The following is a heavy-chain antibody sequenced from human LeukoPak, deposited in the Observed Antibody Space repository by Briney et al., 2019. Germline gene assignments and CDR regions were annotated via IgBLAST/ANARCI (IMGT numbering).Heavy chain of an antibody. CDR2: INTNTGNP. D-gene: IGHD6-13*01. J-gene: IGHJ4*02. CDR3: ARAGIAAAVSFSAHMDY. V-gene: IGHV7-4-1*02. Sequence: ASVKVSCKASGYTFTSYAMGWVRQAPGHGLEWMGWINTNTGNPTYAQGFTGRFVFSLDTSVSTAYLQISSLEAEDTAVYSCARAGIAAAVSFSAHMDYWGQGTLVTVSS. CDR1: GYTFTSYA.